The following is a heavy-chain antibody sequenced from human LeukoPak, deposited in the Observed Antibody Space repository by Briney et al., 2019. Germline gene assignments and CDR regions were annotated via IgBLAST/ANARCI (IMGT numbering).Heavy chain of an antibody. J-gene: IGHJ6*03. V-gene: IGHV1-2*02. CDR2: INPNSGGT. CDR3: ARSRRHRLRGVLYYYYMDV. D-gene: IGHD2-15*01. CDR1: GYTFTGYY. Sequence: WASVKVSCKASGYTFTGYYMHWVRQAPGQGLEWMGWINPNSGGTNYAQKFQGRVTMTRDTSISTAYMELSRLRSDDTAVYYCARSRRHRLRGVLYYYYMDVWGKGTTVTVSS.